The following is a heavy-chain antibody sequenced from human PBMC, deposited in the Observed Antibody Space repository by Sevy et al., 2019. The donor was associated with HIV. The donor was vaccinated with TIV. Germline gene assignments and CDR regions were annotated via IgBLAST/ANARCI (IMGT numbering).Heavy chain of an antibody. V-gene: IGHV3-7*01. CDR1: GFTFSDYW. J-gene: IGHJ4*02. Sequence: GGSLRLSCAAAGFTFSDYWMSWVRQAPGKGLEWVANIKKDGSEKYYVDSVRVRFTISRDNAKNSLYRQMSSLRAKDTAMYFCARHFYSRFDHVSDCWGEGTLVTVSS. CDR2: IKKDGSEK. D-gene: IGHD3-22*01. CDR3: ARHFYSRFDHVSDC.